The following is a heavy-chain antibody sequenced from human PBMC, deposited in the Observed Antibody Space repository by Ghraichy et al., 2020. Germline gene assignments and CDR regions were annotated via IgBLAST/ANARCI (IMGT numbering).Heavy chain of an antibody. CDR1: GYTFSSYG. D-gene: IGHD3-10*01. CDR2: ISYDGSEK. CDR3: AKDLGYYYGSGRYYRPNY. J-gene: IGHJ4*02. V-gene: IGHV3-30*18. Sequence: GGSLRLSCAASGYTFSSYGMHWVRQAPGKGLEWVAVISYDGSEKYYADSVKGRFTISRDTSKNTLYLQMNTLRAEDTAVYYCAKDLGYYYGSGRYYRPNYWGQGTLVTVSS.